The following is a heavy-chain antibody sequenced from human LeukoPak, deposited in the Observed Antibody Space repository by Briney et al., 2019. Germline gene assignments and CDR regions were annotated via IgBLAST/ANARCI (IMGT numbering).Heavy chain of an antibody. Sequence: GGSLRLSCAASGFIFSSYSMSWVRQAPGKGLEWVSYINGPSDTIYYADSVKVRFSISRDNAKYSVYLQMSSLRAEDTAVYYCTTYGRDGYRGYFWGQGALVTVSS. D-gene: IGHD5-24*01. CDR2: INGPSDTI. V-gene: IGHV3-48*04. CDR1: GFIFSSYS. J-gene: IGHJ4*02. CDR3: TTYGRDGYRGYF.